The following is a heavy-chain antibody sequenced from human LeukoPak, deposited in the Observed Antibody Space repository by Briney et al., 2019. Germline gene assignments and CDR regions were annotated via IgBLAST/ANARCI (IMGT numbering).Heavy chain of an antibody. V-gene: IGHV3-48*01. J-gene: IGHJ4*02. CDR1: GFTFSSYS. Sequence: GGSLRLSCAASGFTFSSYSMSWVRQAPGKGLEWVSYISSSSSTIYYADSVKGRFTISRDNAKNSLYLQMNSLRAEDTAVYYCARNPSSDYWGQGTLVTVSS. CDR2: ISSSSSTI. CDR3: ARNPSSDY.